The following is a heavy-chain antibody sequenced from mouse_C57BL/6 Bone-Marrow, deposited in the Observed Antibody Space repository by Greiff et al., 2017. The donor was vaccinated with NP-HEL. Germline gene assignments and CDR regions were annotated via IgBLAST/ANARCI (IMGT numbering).Heavy chain of an antibody. CDR3: AKLWPKDY. D-gene: IGHD1-1*02. CDR1: GYTFTDYY. J-gene: IGHJ2*01. V-gene: IGHV1-26*01. CDR2: INPNNGGT. Sequence: VQLQQSGPELVKPGASVKISCKASGYTFTDYYMNWVKQSHGKSLEWIGDINPNNGGTSYNQKFKGKATLTVDKSSSTAYMELRSLTSEDSAVYYCAKLWPKDYWGQGTTLTVSS.